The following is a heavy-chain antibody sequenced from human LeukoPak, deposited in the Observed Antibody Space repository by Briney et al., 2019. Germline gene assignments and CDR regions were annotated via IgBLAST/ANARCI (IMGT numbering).Heavy chain of an antibody. J-gene: IGHJ4*02. V-gene: IGHV3-23*01. D-gene: IGHD3-10*01. CDR2: ISGSGGSA. CDR3: ARVVPPTDYGSGSCFWDPYYFDY. CDR1: GFSLSNYA. Sequence: GGSLRLSCAVSGFSLSNYAMNWVRQAPGKGLEWVSAISGSGGSAYYADSVKGRFTISRDNSKNTLYLQMNSLRAEDTAVYYCARVVPPTDYGSGSCFWDPYYFDYWGQGTLVTVSS.